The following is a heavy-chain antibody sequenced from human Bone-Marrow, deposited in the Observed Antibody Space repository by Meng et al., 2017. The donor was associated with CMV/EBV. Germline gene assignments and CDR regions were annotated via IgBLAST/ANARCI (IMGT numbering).Heavy chain of an antibody. Sequence: ASVKVSCKASGYTFTGYYMHWVRQAPGQGLEWMGWINPNSGNTNYAQKPQGRVTMTTDTSTSTAYMELRSRRSDDTAVYYCARGSDFWRGYYLAARYYYGMDVWGQGTTVTVSS. CDR1: GYTFTGYY. CDR3: ARGSDFWRGYYLAARYYYGMDV. J-gene: IGHJ6*02. D-gene: IGHD3-3*01. CDR2: INPNSGNT. V-gene: IGHV1-18*04.